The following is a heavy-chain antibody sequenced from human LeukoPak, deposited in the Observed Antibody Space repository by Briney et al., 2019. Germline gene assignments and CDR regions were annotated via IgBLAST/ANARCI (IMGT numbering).Heavy chain of an antibody. Sequence: PSETLSLTCTVSGGSISSYHWSWIRQPPRKGLEWIAYIYYTGSTNYNPSLKSRVTISVDTSKNQFSLKLSSVTAADMAVYYCARHLGLKGFDPWGQGTLVTVSS. CDR3: ARHLGLKGFDP. D-gene: IGHD3/OR15-3a*01. J-gene: IGHJ5*02. CDR2: IYYTGST. CDR1: GGSISSYH. V-gene: IGHV4-59*08.